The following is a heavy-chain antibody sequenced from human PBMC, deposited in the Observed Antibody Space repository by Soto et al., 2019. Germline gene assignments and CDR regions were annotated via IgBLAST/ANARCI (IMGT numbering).Heavy chain of an antibody. Sequence: GGSLRLSCAASGFTFSSYAMSWVRQAPGKGLEWVSAISGSGGSTYYADSVKGRFTISRDNSKNTLYLQMNNLRAEDTAVYYCAKRDRSSSSYNWFDPWGQGTLVTVSS. D-gene: IGHD6-6*01. J-gene: IGHJ5*02. CDR3: AKRDRSSSSYNWFDP. V-gene: IGHV3-23*01. CDR2: ISGSGGST. CDR1: GFTFSSYA.